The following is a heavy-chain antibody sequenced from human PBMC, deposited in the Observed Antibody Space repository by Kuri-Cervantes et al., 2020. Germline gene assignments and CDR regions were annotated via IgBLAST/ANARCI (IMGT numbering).Heavy chain of an antibody. Sequence: ASVKVSCKASGYTFSDYYMYWIRQAPGQGLEWMGWINPNSGGTNYAQKFQGRVTMTWDTSISTAYMELRRLRSGDTAVFYCASPLDRSGTYFFYGLDVWGQGTTVTVSS. V-gene: IGHV1-2*02. CDR1: GYTFSDYY. D-gene: IGHD1-26*01. CDR3: ASPLDRSGTYFFYGLDV. J-gene: IGHJ6*02. CDR2: INPNSGGT.